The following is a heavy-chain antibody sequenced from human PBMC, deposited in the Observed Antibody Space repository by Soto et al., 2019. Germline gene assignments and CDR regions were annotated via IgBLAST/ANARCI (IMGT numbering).Heavy chain of an antibody. D-gene: IGHD6-13*01. CDR1: GYTFSNFW. CDR2: IYPGDHET. CDR3: ARSPRGSPYFDY. Sequence: GESLKSSCQCSGYTFSNFWIGWVRQLPGKGLEWMGIIYPGDHETRYSPSFHGKVTISADKSINTAYLQWNSLEASDTAFYFCARSPRGSPYFDYWGQGALVTVSS. J-gene: IGHJ4*02. V-gene: IGHV5-51*01.